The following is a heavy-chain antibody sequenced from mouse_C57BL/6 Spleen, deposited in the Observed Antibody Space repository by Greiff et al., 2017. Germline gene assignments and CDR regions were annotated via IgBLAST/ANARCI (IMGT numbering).Heavy chain of an antibody. Sequence: VQLQQPGAELVKPGASVKMSCKASGYTFTSYWITWVKQRPGQGLEWIGDIYPGSGSTNYNEKFKSKATLTVDTSSSTAYMQLSSLTSADSAVYYCARNDYDDYAMDYWGQGTSVTVSS. CDR1: GYTFTSYW. V-gene: IGHV1-55*01. CDR2: IYPGSGST. D-gene: IGHD2-4*01. J-gene: IGHJ4*01. CDR3: ARNDYDDYAMDY.